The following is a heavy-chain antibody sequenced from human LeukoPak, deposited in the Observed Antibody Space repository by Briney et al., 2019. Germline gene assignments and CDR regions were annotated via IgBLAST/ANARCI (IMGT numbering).Heavy chain of an antibody. J-gene: IGHJ4*02. CDR2: IYYSGST. CDR3: ARAAGGYTYYDY. D-gene: IGHD5-12*01. V-gene: IGHV4-59*01. CDR1: GGSISSYY. Sequence: KPSETLSLTCTVSGGSISSYYWSWIRQPPGKGLEWIGYIYYSGSTNYNPSLKSRVTISVDTSKNQFSLKLSSVTAADTAVYYCARAAGGYTYYDYWGQGTLVTVSS.